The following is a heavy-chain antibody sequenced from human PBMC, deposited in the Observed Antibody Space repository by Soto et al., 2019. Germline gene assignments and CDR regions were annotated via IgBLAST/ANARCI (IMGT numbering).Heavy chain of an antibody. D-gene: IGHD2-8*01. CDR2: INPNSGGT. CDR1: GYTFTGYY. J-gene: IGHJ6*03. Sequence: ASVKVSCKASGYTFTGYYMHWVRQAPGQGLEWMGWINPNSGGTNYAQKFQGWVTMTRDTSISTAYMELSRLRSDDTAVYYCARGLPYCTNGVCYSAYYYYYMDVWGKGTTVNVSS. CDR3: ARGLPYCTNGVCYSAYYYYYMDV. V-gene: IGHV1-2*04.